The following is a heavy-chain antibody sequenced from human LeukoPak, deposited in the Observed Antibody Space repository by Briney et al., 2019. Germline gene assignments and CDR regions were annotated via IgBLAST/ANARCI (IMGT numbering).Heavy chain of an antibody. Sequence: AASVKVSCKASGYTFTGYHIHWVRQAPGQGLEWMGRINPNSGDTNYAQKFQGRVTMTRDTSISTAHMELSRLRSDDTAVYYCARDYCSSTSCLFDYWGQGTLVTVSS. CDR1: GYTFTGYH. CDR3: ARDYCSSTSCLFDY. D-gene: IGHD2-2*01. J-gene: IGHJ4*02. CDR2: INPNSGDT. V-gene: IGHV1-2*06.